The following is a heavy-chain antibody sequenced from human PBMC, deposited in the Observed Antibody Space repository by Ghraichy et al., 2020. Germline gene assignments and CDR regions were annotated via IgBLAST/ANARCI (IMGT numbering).Heavy chain of an antibody. J-gene: IGHJ6*02. CDR2: MNPNSGNT. D-gene: IGHD2-2*02. CDR1: GYTFTSYD. CDR3: ARGGLYPTGPVSYYYYGMDV. Sequence: ASVKVSCKASGYTFTSYDINWVRQATGQGLEWMGWMNPNSGNTGYAQKFQGRVTMTRNTSISTAYMELSSLRSEDTAVYYCARGGLYPTGPVSYYYYGMDVWGQGTTVTVSS. V-gene: IGHV1-8*01.